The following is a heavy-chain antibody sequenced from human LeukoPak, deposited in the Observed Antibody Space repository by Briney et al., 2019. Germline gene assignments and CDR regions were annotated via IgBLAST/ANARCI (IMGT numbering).Heavy chain of an antibody. D-gene: IGHD6-13*01. CDR1: GGTFSSYA. CDR2: IIPIFGTA. CDR3: ARQQLVNYFDY. V-gene: IGHV1-69*05. J-gene: IGHJ4*02. Sequence: SVTVSFKASGGTFSSYAISWVRQAPGQGLEWMGGIIPIFGTANYAQKFQGRVTITTDESTSTAYMELSSLRSEDTAVYYCARQQLVNYFDYWGQGTLVTVSS.